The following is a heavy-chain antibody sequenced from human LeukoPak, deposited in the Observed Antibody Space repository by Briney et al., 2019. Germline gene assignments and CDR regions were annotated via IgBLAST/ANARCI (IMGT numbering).Heavy chain of an antibody. CDR1: GYSFTSYW. CDR3: ARANYYDSSAYYGGVWFDP. CDR2: IYPGDSGS. J-gene: IGHJ5*02. D-gene: IGHD3-22*01. V-gene: IGHV5-51*01. Sequence: GESLKISCKGSGYSFTSYWIGWVRQLPGKGLEWRGSIYPGDSGSRYSASFQGEVTSSADKSISTACMQWSSLKASDTAMSYCARANYYDSSAYYGGVWFDPWGQGTLVTVSS.